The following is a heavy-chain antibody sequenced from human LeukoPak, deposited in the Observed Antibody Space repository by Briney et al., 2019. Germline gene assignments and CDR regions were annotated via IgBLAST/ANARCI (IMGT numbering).Heavy chain of an antibody. Sequence: KTSETLSLTCTVSGGSISSGYYWGWIRQPPGKGLEWIGSLYHSGRTYYNPSLKSRVTIAEDTSKNQFSLKLSSVTAADTAVYYCARIYDSSGYYLYDPAGYYFDYWGQGTLVTVSS. J-gene: IGHJ4*02. CDR3: ARIYDSSGYYLYDPAGYYFDY. CDR2: LYHSGRT. D-gene: IGHD3-22*01. V-gene: IGHV4-38-2*02. CDR1: GGSISSGYY.